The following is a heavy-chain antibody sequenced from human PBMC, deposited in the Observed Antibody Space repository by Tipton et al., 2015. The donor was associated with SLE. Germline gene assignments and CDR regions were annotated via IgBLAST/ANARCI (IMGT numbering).Heavy chain of an antibody. V-gene: IGHV4-61*09. Sequence: TLSLTCTVSGGSISSGSSYWSWIRQPAGKGLEWIGHIYAGGSTNYNPSLKSRVAMSVDTSMNQFSLKLSSVTAADTAVYYCARGNDYQYGMDVWGQGTTVTVSS. CDR3: ARGNDYQYGMDV. J-gene: IGHJ6*02. CDR2: IYAGGST. CDR1: GGSISSGSSY.